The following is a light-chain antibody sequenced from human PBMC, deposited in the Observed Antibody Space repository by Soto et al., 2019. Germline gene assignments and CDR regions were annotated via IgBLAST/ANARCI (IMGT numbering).Light chain of an antibody. CDR3: QQSYSTPRT. V-gene: IGKV1-39*01. CDR2: AAS. CDR1: QSISSY. Sequence: DIDITHSPSSLSASVGDRVTITCRASQSISSYLNWYQQKPGKAPKLLIYAASSLQSGVPSRFSGSGSGTDFTLTISSLQPEDFATYYCQQSYSTPRTFGQGTKVDIK. J-gene: IGKJ1*01.